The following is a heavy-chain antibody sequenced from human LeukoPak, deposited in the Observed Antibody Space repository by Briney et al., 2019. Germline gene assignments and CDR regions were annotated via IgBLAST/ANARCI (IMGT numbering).Heavy chain of an antibody. CDR3: ARSSAYYNEADM. CDR1: GYTFTSYY. J-gene: IGHJ3*02. D-gene: IGHD3-9*01. Sequence: GASVKVSCKTFGYTFTSYYVHWVRQAPGQGLEWMGIINPSGGSTTYAQKFQGRLTMTSDTSTSTVYMELSSLRSEDTAVYYCARSSAYYNEADMWGQGTMVTVSS. CDR2: INPSGGST. V-gene: IGHV1-46*01.